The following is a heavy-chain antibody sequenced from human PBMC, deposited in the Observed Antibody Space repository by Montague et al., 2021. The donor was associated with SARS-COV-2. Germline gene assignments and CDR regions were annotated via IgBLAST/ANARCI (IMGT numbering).Heavy chain of an antibody. V-gene: IGHV2-70*01. D-gene: IGHD3-9*01. Sequence: PALVKPTQTLTLTCTFSGFSLSTSGMCVSWIRQPPGKALEWLALIDWDDDKYYSPSLKTRLTISKDTSKNQVVLTMTNMDPVDTATYCCARMDILTGYYAYGMDVRGQGTTVTVSS. J-gene: IGHJ6*02. CDR3: ARMDILTGYYAYGMDV. CDR1: GFSLSTSGMC. CDR2: IDWDDDK.